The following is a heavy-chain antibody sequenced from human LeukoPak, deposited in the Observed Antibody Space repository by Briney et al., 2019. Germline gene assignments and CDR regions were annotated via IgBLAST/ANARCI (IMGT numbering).Heavy chain of an antibody. Sequence: SVKVSCKASGCTFISYPINWVRQAPGRGLEWMGGIIPIFGTANYAQNFQGRVPITAGKSTSTAYMDLRSLRPEDPALYYGARVFGGYDGAFVYWGEGTLVTVSS. CDR1: GCTFISYP. V-gene: IGHV1-69*06. D-gene: IGHD3-22*01. CDR2: IIPIFGTA. J-gene: IGHJ4*02. CDR3: ARVFGGYDGAFVY.